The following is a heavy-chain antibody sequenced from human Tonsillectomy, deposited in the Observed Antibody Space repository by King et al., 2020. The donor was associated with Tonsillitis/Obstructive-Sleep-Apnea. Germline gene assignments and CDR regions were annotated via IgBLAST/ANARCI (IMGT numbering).Heavy chain of an antibody. V-gene: IGHV4-34*01. D-gene: IGHD1-26*01. CDR1: GGSFSGYY. CDR3: ARQGSGGSAEFDY. J-gene: IGHJ4*02. Sequence: VQLQQWGAGLLKPSETLSLTCAVYGGSFSGYYWSWILQPPGKGLEWIGEINHSGSTNYNPSLKSRVTISVDTAKNQFSLKLSSVTAADTAVYYCARQGSGGSAEFDYWGQGTLVTVSS. CDR2: INHSGST.